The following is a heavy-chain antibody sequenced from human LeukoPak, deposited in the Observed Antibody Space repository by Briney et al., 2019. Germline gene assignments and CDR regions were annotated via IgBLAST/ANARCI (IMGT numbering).Heavy chain of an antibody. Sequence: GGSLRLSCATSGFIFSHHGMNWIRQAPGKGLEWVSGIRADAVTTYYADSVKGRFIISRDNSKNTVYLQMNSLSAEDAAVYYCVKDDGWVQYANWGQGTLVTVSS. CDR3: VKDDGWVQYAN. CDR1: GFIFSHHG. CDR2: IRADAVTT. J-gene: IGHJ4*02. D-gene: IGHD5-24*01. V-gene: IGHV3-23*01.